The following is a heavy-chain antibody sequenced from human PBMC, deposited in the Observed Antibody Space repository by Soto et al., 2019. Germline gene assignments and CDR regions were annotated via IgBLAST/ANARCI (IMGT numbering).Heavy chain of an antibody. CDR1: GFTFDQHA. V-gene: IGHV3-9*01. CDR2: ISWNNGNI. Sequence: EVQLVESGGGLAQPGRSLRLSCAASGFTFDQHAMHWVRQAPGKGLEWVSGISWNNGNIGYAASVKGRFTISSDNAKNSLYLQMERLRTEDTALYNCAKDILLGNSGSYPDAFDVWGQGTMVSVSS. D-gene: IGHD1-26*01. J-gene: IGHJ3*01. CDR3: AKDILLGNSGSYPDAFDV.